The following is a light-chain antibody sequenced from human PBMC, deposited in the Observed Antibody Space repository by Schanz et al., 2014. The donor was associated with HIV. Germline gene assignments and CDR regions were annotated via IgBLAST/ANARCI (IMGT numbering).Light chain of an antibody. CDR2: DAS. J-gene: IGKJ4*02. Sequence: EDVLTQSPGTLSLSPGERATLSCRVSETINSSYLAWYQQKPGQAPRLLIYDASNRATGIPARFSGSGSGADFTLTISRLEPEDFAVYYCHHYGDSRGTFGGGTEVDI. CDR3: HHYGDSRGT. CDR1: ETINSSY. V-gene: IGKV3-20*01.